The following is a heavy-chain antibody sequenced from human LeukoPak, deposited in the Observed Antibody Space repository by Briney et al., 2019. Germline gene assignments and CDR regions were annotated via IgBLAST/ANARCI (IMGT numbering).Heavy chain of an antibody. Sequence: GGSLRLSCAASGFTFSNYAMSWVRQAPGKGLEWVSSISGSGDKTYHADSVKGRFTISRDNSKNTLYLQMNSLRAEDTAVYYCAKEYYDFWSGYPHDYWGQGTLVTVSS. D-gene: IGHD3-3*01. J-gene: IGHJ4*02. V-gene: IGHV3-23*01. CDR1: GFTFSNYA. CDR2: ISGSGDKT. CDR3: AKEYYDFWSGYPHDY.